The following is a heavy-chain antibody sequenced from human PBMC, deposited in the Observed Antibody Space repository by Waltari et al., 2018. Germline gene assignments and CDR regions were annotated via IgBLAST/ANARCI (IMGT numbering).Heavy chain of an antibody. D-gene: IGHD3-3*01. CDR2: INSDWGST. Sequence: EVQLVESGGGLVQPGGSLRLSCAASGFTFSSYWMHWVRQAPGKGLVWVSRINSDWGSTSYADSVKGRFTISRDNAKNTLYLQMNSLRAEDTAVYYCARGEGLYYDFWSGYYSFDYWGQGTLVIVSS. CDR3: ARGEGLYYDFWSGYYSFDY. J-gene: IGHJ4*02. V-gene: IGHV3-74*01. CDR1: GFTFSSYW.